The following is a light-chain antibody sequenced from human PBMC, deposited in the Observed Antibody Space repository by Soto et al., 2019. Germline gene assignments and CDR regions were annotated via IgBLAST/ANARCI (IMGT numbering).Light chain of an antibody. CDR2: EVS. Sequence: QSVLTQPPSASGSPGQSVTISCTGTSSDVGGYNYVSWYQQHPGKAPKLMIYEVSKRPSGVPDRLSGSKSGNTASLTVSGLQDEDEADYYCSSYSGSNNVVFGGGTQLTVL. V-gene: IGLV2-8*01. CDR3: SSYSGSNNVV. CDR1: SSDVGGYNY. J-gene: IGLJ2*01.